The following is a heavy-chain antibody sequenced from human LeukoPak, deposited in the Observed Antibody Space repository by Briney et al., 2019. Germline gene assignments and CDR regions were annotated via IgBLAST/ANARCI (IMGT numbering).Heavy chain of an antibody. D-gene: IGHD3-3*01. CDR3: ARSFSDFWNGYHYYYYYYMDV. Sequence: GGSLRLSCAASRFTFSSYSMNWVRQAPGKGLEWVSYISSSSSTIYYADSVKGRFTISRDNGKNSLYLQMNSLRAEDTAVYYCARSFSDFWNGYHYYYYYYMDVWGKGTTVTVSS. J-gene: IGHJ6*03. V-gene: IGHV3-48*01. CDR1: RFTFSSYS. CDR2: ISSSSSTI.